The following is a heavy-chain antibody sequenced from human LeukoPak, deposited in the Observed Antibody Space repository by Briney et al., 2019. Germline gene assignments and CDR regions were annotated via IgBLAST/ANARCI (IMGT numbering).Heavy chain of an antibody. CDR1: GFTFSSYG. J-gene: IGHJ4*02. CDR3: ARVSAAAGSGY. D-gene: IGHD6-13*01. V-gene: IGHV3-30*03. Sequence: AGGSLRLSCAASGFTFSSYGMHWVRQAPGKGLEWVAVISYDGSNKYYADSVKGRFTISRDNAKNSLYLQMNSLRAEDTAVYYCARVSAAAGSGYWGQGTLVTVSS. CDR2: ISYDGSNK.